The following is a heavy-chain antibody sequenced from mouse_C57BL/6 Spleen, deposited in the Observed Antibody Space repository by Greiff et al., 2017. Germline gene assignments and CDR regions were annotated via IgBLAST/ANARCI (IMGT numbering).Heavy chain of an antibody. V-gene: IGHV1-15*01. CDR3: TPRKYYGSAWFAD. Sequence: VQLQQSGAELVRPGASVTLSCKASGYTFTDYEMHWVKQTPVHGLEWIGAIDPETGGTADNQKFKGKAILPADKSSSTAYMELRSLTSEDSAVYYCTPRKYYGSAWFADWGQGTLVTVSA. CDR2: IDPETGGT. CDR1: GYTFTDYE. D-gene: IGHD1-1*01. J-gene: IGHJ3*01.